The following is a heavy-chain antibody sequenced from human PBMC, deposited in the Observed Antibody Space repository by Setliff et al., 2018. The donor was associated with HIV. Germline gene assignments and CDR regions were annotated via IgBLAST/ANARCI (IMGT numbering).Heavy chain of an antibody. CDR2: IKSKTDGGTT. Sequence: PGGSLRLSCAASGFTFINAWMTWVRQAPGKGLEWVGHIKSKTDGGTTDYAAPVKGRFTISRDDSKNTLYLQMNSLKTEDTAVYYCTLGGSGSFDYWGQGTLVTVSS. D-gene: IGHD3-10*01. V-gene: IGHV3-15*01. J-gene: IGHJ4*02. CDR1: GFTFINAW. CDR3: TLGGSGSFDY.